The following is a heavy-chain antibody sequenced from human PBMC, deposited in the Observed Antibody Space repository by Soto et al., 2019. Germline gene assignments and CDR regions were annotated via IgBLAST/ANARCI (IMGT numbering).Heavy chain of an antibody. CDR3: ARGVTMVRGVIPTPYFDY. CDR1: GGSISSGGYY. Sequence: QVQLQESGPGLVKPSQTLSLTCTVSGGSISSGGYYWSWIRQHPGKGLEWIGYIYYSGSTYYNPSLKSRVTISVDTSKNQCSLKLSSVTAADTAVYYCARGVTMVRGVIPTPYFDYWGQGTLVTVSS. J-gene: IGHJ4*02. V-gene: IGHV4-31*03. D-gene: IGHD3-10*01. CDR2: IYYSGST.